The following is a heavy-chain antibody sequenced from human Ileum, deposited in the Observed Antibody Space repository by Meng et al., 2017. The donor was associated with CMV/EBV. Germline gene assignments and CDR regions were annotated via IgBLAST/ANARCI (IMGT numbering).Heavy chain of an antibody. CDR1: YSIASKT. J-gene: IGHJ4*02. D-gene: IGHD5-18*01. CDR3: ARVPDGRYSCGFDH. V-gene: IGHV1-3*01. CDR2: SNADNGNT. Sequence: YSIASKTWDWERQEQGIELKGRIKSNADNGNTEYSRTFKDRVIITRDESKGTAYMEINSMKTEDTAVYYCARVPDGRYSCGFDHWGQGTLVTVSS.